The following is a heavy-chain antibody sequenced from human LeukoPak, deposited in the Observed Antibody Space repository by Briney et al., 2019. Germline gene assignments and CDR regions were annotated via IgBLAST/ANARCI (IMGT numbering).Heavy chain of an antibody. D-gene: IGHD1-26*01. V-gene: IGHV5-51*01. CDR2: IYPGDSDT. CDR1: GYSFTTYW. CDR3: ARRVHRGGSYSSHSDY. Sequence: PGESLKISCKGSGYSFTTYWIGWVRQMPGKGLEWMGIIYPGDSDTIYSPSFQGQVTISADKSISTAYLQWSSLKASDTAMYYCARRVHRGGSYSSHSDYWGQGTLVTVSS. J-gene: IGHJ4*02.